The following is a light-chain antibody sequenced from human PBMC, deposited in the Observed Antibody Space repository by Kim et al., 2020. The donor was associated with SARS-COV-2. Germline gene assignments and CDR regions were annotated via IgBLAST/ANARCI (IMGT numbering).Light chain of an antibody. V-gene: IGLV2-11*03. CDR1: RRDVGDYDY. Sequence: GQSITSTCTGPRRDVGDYDYVSWYQQHPGKAPKLIIYDVNKGPSGVPDRFSGSRSGNTASLTISGLQAEDEADYYCCSYEGSYTWVFGGGTQLTVL. J-gene: IGLJ3*02. CDR3: CSYEGSYTWV. CDR2: DVN.